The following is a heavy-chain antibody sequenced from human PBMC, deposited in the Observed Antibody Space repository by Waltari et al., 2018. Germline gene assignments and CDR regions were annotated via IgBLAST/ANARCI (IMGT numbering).Heavy chain of an antibody. D-gene: IGHD2-2*01. CDR3: AKGAVPAADHDAFDI. Sequence: EVQLVESGGVVVQPGGSLRLSCAASGFTFDDYTMPWVRQAPGKGLEWVSLISWDGGSTYYADSVNGRFTISRDNSKNSLYLQMNSLRTEDTALYYCAKGAVPAADHDAFDIWGQGTMVTVSS. J-gene: IGHJ3*02. V-gene: IGHV3-43*01. CDR2: ISWDGGST. CDR1: GFTFDDYT.